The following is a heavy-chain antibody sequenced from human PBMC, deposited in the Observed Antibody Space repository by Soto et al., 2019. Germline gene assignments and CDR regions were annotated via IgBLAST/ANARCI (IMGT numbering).Heavy chain of an antibody. Sequence: DVHLVESGGGLIQPGESLRLSGVAFGLTVSGTKYVAWVRQAPGKGLEWVSALYDVFGSFYADSVKGRFTTSSDRSRSTVYLQINDLRPDDTAVYYCASWREREHAFDVWGQGTAVIVSP. V-gene: IGHV3-53*01. J-gene: IGHJ3*01. CDR3: ASWREREHAFDV. CDR1: GLTVSGTKY. CDR2: LYDVFGS. D-gene: IGHD1-1*01.